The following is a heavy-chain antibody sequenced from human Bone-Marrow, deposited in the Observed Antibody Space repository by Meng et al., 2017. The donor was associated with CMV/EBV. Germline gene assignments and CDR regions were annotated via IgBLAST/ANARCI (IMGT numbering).Heavy chain of an antibody. V-gene: IGHV3-20*04. J-gene: IGHJ4*02. CDR1: GFTSGDYG. CDR2: INWNGGST. CDR3: ARGVLYSSSH. D-gene: IGHD6-13*01. Sequence: GESLKISCAASGFTSGDYGMSWVRQAPGKGLEWVSGINWNGGSTGYAVSVKGRFTISRDNAKNSLYLQMNSLRAEDTAVYYCARGVLYSSSHWGQGTLVTVSS.